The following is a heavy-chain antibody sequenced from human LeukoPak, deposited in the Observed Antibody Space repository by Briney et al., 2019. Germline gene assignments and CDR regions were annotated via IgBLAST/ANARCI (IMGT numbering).Heavy chain of an antibody. Sequence: GGSLRLSCAASGFTVSSNYVSWVRQAPGKGLEWVSVIYSGGSTYYADSVKGRFTISRDNSKNTLYLQMNGLRAEDTAVYYCARDRTRDYYYGMDVWGQGTTVTVSS. J-gene: IGHJ6*02. CDR1: GFTVSSNY. CDR2: IYSGGST. CDR3: ARDRTRDYYYGMDV. D-gene: IGHD1-14*01. V-gene: IGHV3-53*01.